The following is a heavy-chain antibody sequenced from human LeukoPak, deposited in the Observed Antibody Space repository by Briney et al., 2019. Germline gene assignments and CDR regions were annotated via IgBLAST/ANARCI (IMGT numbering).Heavy chain of an antibody. CDR3: ARDRDCSSTSCYSRPIDY. Sequence: GGSLRLSCAASGFTFSSYSMNWVRQAPGKGLEWVSSISNSSSYIYYADSVKGRFTISRDNAKNSLYLQMNSLRAEDTAVYYCARDRDCSSTSCYSRPIDYWGQGTLVTVSS. J-gene: IGHJ4*02. D-gene: IGHD2-2*01. CDR1: GFTFSSYS. V-gene: IGHV3-21*01. CDR2: ISNSSSYI.